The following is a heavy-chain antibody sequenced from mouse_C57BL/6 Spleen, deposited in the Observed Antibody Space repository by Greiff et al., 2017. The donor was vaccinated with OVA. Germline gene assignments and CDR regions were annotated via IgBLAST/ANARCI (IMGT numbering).Heavy chain of an antibody. Sequence: QVQLQQPGAELVKPGASVKMSCKASGYTLTSYWITWVKQRPGQGLEWIGDIYPGSGSTNYNEKFKSKATLTVDTSSSTAYMQLSSLTSEDSAVYYCARGGNGFHAMDYWGQGTSVTVSS. CDR3: ARGGNGFHAMDY. D-gene: IGHD2-2*01. V-gene: IGHV1-55*01. J-gene: IGHJ4*01. CDR2: IYPGSGST. CDR1: GYTLTSYW.